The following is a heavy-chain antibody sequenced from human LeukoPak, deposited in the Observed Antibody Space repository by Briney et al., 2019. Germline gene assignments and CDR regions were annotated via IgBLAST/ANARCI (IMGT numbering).Heavy chain of an antibody. CDR1: GFTFSSYG. CDR3: ARGLDYGDYVPVGF. CDR2: IRYDGSNK. V-gene: IGHV3-30*02. Sequence: PGGSLRLSCGASGFTFSSYGMHWVRQAPGKGLEWVAFIRYDGSNKYYADSVKGRFTISRDNSKNTLYLQMNSLRAEDTAVYYCARGLDYGDYVPVGFWGQGTLVTVSS. D-gene: IGHD4-17*01. J-gene: IGHJ4*02.